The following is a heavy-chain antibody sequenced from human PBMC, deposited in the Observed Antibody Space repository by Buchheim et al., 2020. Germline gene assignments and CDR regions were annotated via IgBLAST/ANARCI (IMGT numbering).Heavy chain of an antibody. D-gene: IGHD7-27*01. Sequence: EVQLLESGGGLARPGGSLRLSCAGSGFTSTSYGMSWVRQAPGRGLEWVAGISGSGFGTLYAESVKGRFTISRDHSENTVYLQMDSLRVEDTAIYFCAKDGGRTSWGISPLYYFDHWGQGSL. J-gene: IGHJ4*02. CDR1: GFTSTSYG. CDR3: AKDGGRTSWGISPLYYFDH. V-gene: IGHV3-23*01. CDR2: ISGSGFGT.